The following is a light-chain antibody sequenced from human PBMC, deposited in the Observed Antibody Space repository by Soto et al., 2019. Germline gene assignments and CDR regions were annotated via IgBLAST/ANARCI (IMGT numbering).Light chain of an antibody. CDR1: SSNIGAGYD. CDR2: GTT. V-gene: IGLV1-40*01. Sequence: QLVLTQPPSVSGAPGQRVTISCTGSSSNIGAGYDVHWYQQLPGTAPKLLIYGTTNRPSGVPDRFSGSKSGASASLAITGLQAEDEADYYCQSYDSGLSGSRVLGGGTKLTVL. J-gene: IGLJ2*01. CDR3: QSYDSGLSGSRV.